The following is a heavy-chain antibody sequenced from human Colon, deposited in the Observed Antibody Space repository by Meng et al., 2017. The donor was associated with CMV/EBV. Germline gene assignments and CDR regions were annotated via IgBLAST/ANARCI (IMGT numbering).Heavy chain of an antibody. J-gene: IGHJ4*02. V-gene: IGHV3-30*04. CDR1: GFTFSPCA. CDR3: TSEGY. Sequence: SLGLCCASTGFTFSPCARLWGRRAPGKGLKWVAVTSSNDSHTFNADSVKGRFTITSNDSMNTLYLQMYGLSAEYRAVYYCTSEGYWGQGTLVTVSS. CDR2: TSSNDSHT.